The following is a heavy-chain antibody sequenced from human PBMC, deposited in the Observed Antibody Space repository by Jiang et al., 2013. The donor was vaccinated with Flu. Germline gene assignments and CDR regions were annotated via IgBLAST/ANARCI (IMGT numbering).Heavy chain of an antibody. V-gene: IGHV1-46*01. Sequence: QSGAEVRKPGASVKISCRSSGYTFTNYFMHWVRQAPGQGLEWMGSIRPSVGGTRYAQNFQDRITMTRDTSTSTVYMDLSSLRSEDTAIYYCATERGSFDIWGQGTMVTVSS. CDR2: IRPSVGGT. CDR3: ATERGSFDI. CDR1: GYTFTNYF. J-gene: IGHJ3*02.